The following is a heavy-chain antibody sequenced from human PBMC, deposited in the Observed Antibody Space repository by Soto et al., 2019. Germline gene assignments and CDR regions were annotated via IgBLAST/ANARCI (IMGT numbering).Heavy chain of an antibody. D-gene: IGHD3-22*01. V-gene: IGHV1-18*01. CDR3: ATCGYRNYFYYYMDV. J-gene: IGHJ6*03. Sequence: QVQLVQSGAEVKKPGASVKVSCKASGDTFNSYGISWVRQAPGQGLEWMGWISAYNGHTNYAQKLQGRVTMTTDTSTSTAYMELRSLRSDATAVYYWATCGYRNYFYYYMDVWGKGTTVTVSS. CDR1: GDTFNSYG. CDR2: ISAYNGHT.